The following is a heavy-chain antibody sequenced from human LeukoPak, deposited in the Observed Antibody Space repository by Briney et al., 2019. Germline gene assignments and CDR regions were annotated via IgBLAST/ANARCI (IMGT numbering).Heavy chain of an antibody. Sequence: SETLSLTCAVSGGSISSSNWWSWVRQPPGKKLEWIGEIYHSGSTNYNPSLKSRVTISVDESKNEFSLRLNSVTAADTAVYYCARERCLEWLALRDAFDVWGQGTMVTVSS. D-gene: IGHD3-3*01. CDR1: GGSISSSNW. V-gene: IGHV4-4*02. CDR2: IYHSGST. CDR3: ARERCLEWLALRDAFDV. J-gene: IGHJ3*01.